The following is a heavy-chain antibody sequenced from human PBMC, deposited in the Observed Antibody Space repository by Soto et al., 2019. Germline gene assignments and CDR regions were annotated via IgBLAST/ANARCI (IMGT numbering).Heavy chain of an antibody. CDR3: ARDIRLVLDY. J-gene: IGHJ4*02. Sequence: QVQLVESGGGVVQPGRSLRLSCAASGFTFSSYAMHWVRQAPGKGLEWVAVISYDGSNKYYADSVKGRFTISRDNSKNTLYLQMNSLRAEDTAVYYCARDIRLVLDYWGQGTLVTVSS. D-gene: IGHD6-19*01. V-gene: IGHV3-30-3*01. CDR1: GFTFSSYA. CDR2: ISYDGSNK.